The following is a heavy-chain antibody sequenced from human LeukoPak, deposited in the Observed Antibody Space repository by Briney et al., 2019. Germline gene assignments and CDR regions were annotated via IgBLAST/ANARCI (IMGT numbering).Heavy chain of an antibody. CDR2: IYHTGST. D-gene: IGHD6-6*01. CDR3: AKEGGPARPGLDS. J-gene: IGHJ4*02. V-gene: IGHV4-59*11. CDR1: GASMSSHY. Sequence: SQTLSLTCTVSGASMSSHYWTWMRQDPGTGLEWIGNIYHTGSTSYNPALESRVTISLDTSNNQFSLKLTSVTAADTAVYYCAKEGGPARPGLDSWGQGTLVTVSS.